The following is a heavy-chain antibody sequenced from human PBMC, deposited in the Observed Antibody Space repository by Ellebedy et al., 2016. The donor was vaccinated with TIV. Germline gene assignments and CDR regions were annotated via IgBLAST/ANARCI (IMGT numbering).Heavy chain of an antibody. V-gene: IGHV4-59*01. CDR2: IYYSGSS. CDR3: ARGSNGYYYGMDV. J-gene: IGHJ6*02. Sequence: SETLSLTCTVSGGSISSYYWSWIRQPPGKGLEWIGYIYYSGSSNYNPSLKSRVTISVGTSKNQFSLKLSSVTAADTAVYYCARGSNGYYYGMDVWGQGTTVTVSS. D-gene: IGHD6-19*01. CDR1: GGSISSYY.